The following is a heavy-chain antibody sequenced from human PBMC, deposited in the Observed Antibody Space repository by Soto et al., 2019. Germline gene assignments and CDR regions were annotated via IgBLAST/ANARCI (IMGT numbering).Heavy chain of an antibody. D-gene: IGHD1-26*01. J-gene: IGHJ6*02. CDR1: GGSIRSYY. CDR2: IYTSGTT. Sequence: SEPLSLTCNVSGGSIRSYYWSWIRQPAGKALEWIGRIYTSGTTNYNPSLKSRVTMLVDTSKNQFSLKLSSVTAADTAVYYCAREGARRFGMACWGQGTTVTVYS. V-gene: IGHV4-4*07. CDR3: AREGARRFGMAC.